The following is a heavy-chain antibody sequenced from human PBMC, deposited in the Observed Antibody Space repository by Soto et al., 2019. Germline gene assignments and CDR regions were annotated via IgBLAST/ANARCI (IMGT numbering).Heavy chain of an antibody. Sequence: SSETLSLTCTVSGGSISSYYWSWIRQPPGKGLEWIGYIYYSGSTNYNPSLKSRVTISVDTSKNQFSLKLSSVTAADTAVYYCATSSYYDFWSGYYSSYYYYMDVWGKGTTVTVS. CDR3: ATSSYYDFWSGYYSSYYYYMDV. D-gene: IGHD3-3*01. V-gene: IGHV4-59*08. J-gene: IGHJ6*03. CDR2: IYYSGST. CDR1: GGSISSYY.